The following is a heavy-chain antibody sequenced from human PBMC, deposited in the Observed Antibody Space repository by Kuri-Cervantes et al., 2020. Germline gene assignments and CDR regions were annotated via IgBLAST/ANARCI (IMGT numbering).Heavy chain of an antibody. J-gene: IGHJ3*02. CDR3: ARPKAGSGFAFDI. CDR2: IYSGGST. D-gene: IGHD3-10*01. Sequence: GGSLRLSCAASGFTVSSNYMSWVRQAPGKGLEWVSVIYSGGSTYYADSVKGRFTISRDNSKNTLYLQMNSLRAEDTAVYYCARPKAGSGFAFDIWGQGTKVTVSS. CDR1: GFTVSSNY. V-gene: IGHV3-53*01.